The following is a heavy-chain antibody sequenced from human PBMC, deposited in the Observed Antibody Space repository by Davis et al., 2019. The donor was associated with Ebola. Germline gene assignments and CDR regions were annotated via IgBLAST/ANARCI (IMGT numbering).Heavy chain of an antibody. D-gene: IGHD3-22*01. CDR3: AKHYYDSSGFYEIDY. J-gene: IGHJ4*02. CDR2: ISGSSGDT. CDR1: GFTFNTYA. Sequence: GESLKISCAASGFTFNTYAMTWVRQAPGKGLEWVSSISGSSGDTYFADSLKGRFTIFRDNSENTLYLEMNSLRAEDTAVYYCAKHYYDSSGFYEIDYWGQGALVIVSS. V-gene: IGHV3-23*01.